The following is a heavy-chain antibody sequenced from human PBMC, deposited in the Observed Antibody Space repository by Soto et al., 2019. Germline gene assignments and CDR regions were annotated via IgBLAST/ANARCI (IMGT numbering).Heavy chain of an antibody. Sequence: QVQLQESGPGLVKPSQTLSLTCTVSGGSVSSGGYYWSWIRQHPGKGLEWVGYIYYSGSTYYNPSLTIRVTIAVATSKNQFSLKLSSVTAADTAVYYGARRITISLGNWFDPWGQGTLVTVSS. D-gene: IGHD3-9*01. CDR3: ARRITISLGNWFDP. CDR1: GGSVSSGGYY. V-gene: IGHV4-31*03. CDR2: IYYSGST. J-gene: IGHJ5*02.